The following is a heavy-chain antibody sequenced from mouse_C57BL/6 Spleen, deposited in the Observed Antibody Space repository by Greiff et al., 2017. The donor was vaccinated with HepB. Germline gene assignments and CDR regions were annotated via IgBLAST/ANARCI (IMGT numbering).Heavy chain of an antibody. D-gene: IGHD2-3*01. CDR1: GFTFSSYA. J-gene: IGHJ3*01. CDR3: ARDEDGYYFAY. V-gene: IGHV5-4*01. Sequence: EVMLVESGGGLVKPGGSLKLSCAASGFTFSSYAMSWVRQTPEKRLEWVATISDGGSYTYYPDNVKGRFTISRDNAKNNLDLQMSHLKSEDTAMYYCARDEDGYYFAYWGQGTLVTVSA. CDR2: ISDGGSYT.